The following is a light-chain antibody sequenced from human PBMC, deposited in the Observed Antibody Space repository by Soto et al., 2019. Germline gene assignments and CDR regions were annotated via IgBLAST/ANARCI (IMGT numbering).Light chain of an antibody. J-gene: IGKJ1*01. CDR2: DVS. CDR3: QQYGSPPWT. Sequence: EIVLTQSPATLSLSPGERGTLSCRASESVTDYLAWYQQKPGQAPRLLVYDVSNRAAGIPTRFSGSGSGTDFTLTISRLEPEDFAVYYCQQYGSPPWTFGQGTKVDIK. V-gene: IGKV3-11*01. CDR1: ESVTDY.